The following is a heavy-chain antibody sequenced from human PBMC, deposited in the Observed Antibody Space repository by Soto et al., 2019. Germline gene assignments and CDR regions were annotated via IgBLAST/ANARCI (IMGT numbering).Heavy chain of an antibody. CDR2: IDSSDSYT. D-gene: IGHD6-13*01. Sequence: LGESLKISCXGSGYSFTSYWISWVRQMPGKGLEWMGRIDSSDSYTNYSPSFQGHVTISADKSISTAYLQWSSLTASDTATYYCASFAGTDKAYYYRYGKDGWRQGATVTISS. J-gene: IGHJ6*01. V-gene: IGHV5-10-1*01. CDR1: GYSFTSYW. CDR3: ASFAGTDKAYYYRYGKDG.